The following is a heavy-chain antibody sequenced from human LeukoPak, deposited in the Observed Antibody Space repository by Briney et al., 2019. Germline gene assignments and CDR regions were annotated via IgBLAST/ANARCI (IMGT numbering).Heavy chain of an antibody. CDR2: IYYSGSA. V-gene: IGHV4-59*08. D-gene: IGHD2-2*02. CDR1: GGSISDYS. CDR3: TNYCSSSSCHTRRAFDI. Sequence: SEALSLTCTVSGGSISDYSWSWIRQPPGKGLEWIGNIYYSGSANHNPSLKSRVTISRDTSKNQFSLKLSSVTAADTAVYYCTNYCSSSSCHTRRAFDIWGQGTMVTVSS. J-gene: IGHJ3*02.